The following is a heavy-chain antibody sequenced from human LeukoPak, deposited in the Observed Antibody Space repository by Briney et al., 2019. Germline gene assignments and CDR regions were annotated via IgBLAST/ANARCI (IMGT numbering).Heavy chain of an antibody. CDR1: GFTFSSYS. D-gene: IGHD3-22*01. CDR3: ARDSGYYSY. CDR2: ISSSSSTI. V-gene: IGHV3-48*04. J-gene: IGHJ4*02. Sequence: PGGSLRLSCAASGFTFSSYSMNWVRQAPGKGLEWVSYISSSSSTIYYADSVKGRFTISRDNAKNSLYLQMNSLRAEDTAVYYCARDSGYYSYWGQGTLVTVSS.